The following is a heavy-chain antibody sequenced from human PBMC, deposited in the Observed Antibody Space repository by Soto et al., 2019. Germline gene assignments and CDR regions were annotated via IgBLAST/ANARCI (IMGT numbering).Heavy chain of an antibody. CDR3: ARVPETTLEWLLARGYYYYYYGMDV. CDR1: GFTFSSYS. Sequence: GGSLRLSCAASGFTFSSYSMNWVRQAPGKGLEWVSSTSSSSSYIYYADSVKGRFTISRDNAKNSLYLQMNSLRAEDTAVYYCARVPETTLEWLLARGYYYYYYGMDVWGQGTTVTVSS. J-gene: IGHJ6*02. V-gene: IGHV3-21*01. CDR2: TSSSSSYI. D-gene: IGHD3-3*01.